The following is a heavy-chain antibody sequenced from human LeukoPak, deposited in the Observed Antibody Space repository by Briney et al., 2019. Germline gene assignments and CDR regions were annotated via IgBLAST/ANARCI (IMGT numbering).Heavy chain of an antibody. D-gene: IGHD6-6*01. Sequence: LWASVKVSCKASGYTFTSYAMNWVRQAPGQGLEWMGWINTNTGNPTYAQGFTGRFVFSLDTSVSTAYLQISSLKAEDTAVYYCARDPTYSSSLPFDYWGQGTLVTVSS. CDR1: GYTFTSYA. V-gene: IGHV7-4-1*02. CDR3: ARDPTYSSSLPFDY. CDR2: INTNTGNP. J-gene: IGHJ4*02.